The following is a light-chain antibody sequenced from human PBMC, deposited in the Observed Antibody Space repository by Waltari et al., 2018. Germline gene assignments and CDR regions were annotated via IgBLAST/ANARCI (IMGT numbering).Light chain of an antibody. CDR3: LQRSLWPWT. CDR2: DAS. CDR1: QTVSPY. V-gene: IGKV3-11*01. J-gene: IGKJ1*01. Sequence: IVLTQSPATLSLSPGERATLSCRASQTVSPYLAWFQQNPGQAPRLLIYDASNRAPGIPARFSGSGSGTDFSLTISSLEPEDFAVYYCLQRSLWPWTFGQGTKVAVK.